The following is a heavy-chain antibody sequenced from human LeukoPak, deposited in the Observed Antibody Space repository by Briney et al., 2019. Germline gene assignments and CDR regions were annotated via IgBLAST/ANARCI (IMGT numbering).Heavy chain of an antibody. CDR1: GGTFSSYA. CDR2: IIPIFGTA. CDR3: ARSSGRSPNREYMDV. V-gene: IGHV1-69*05. Sequence: SVKVSCKASGGTFSSYAISWVRQAPGQGLEWMGGIIPIFGTANYAQKFQGRVTMTRDTSTSTVYMELSSLRSEDTAVYYCARSSGRSPNREYMDVWGKGTTVTVSS. D-gene: IGHD1-14*01. J-gene: IGHJ6*03.